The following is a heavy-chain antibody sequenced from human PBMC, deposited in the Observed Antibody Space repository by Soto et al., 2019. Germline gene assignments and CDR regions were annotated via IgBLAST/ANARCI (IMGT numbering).Heavy chain of an antibody. V-gene: IGHV1-46*03. Sequence: QVQLVQSGEEVMKPVASVMLFCRASVYTVVSWFIHWVRRFPGQVLERMGIINPSGGDTNYAQKFHARFNTTTDRSKSTVSMELYIQRSGDSAIFFCARVGVGNEGLHYWGQGTQVTVS. CDR3: ARVGVGNEGLHY. CDR2: INPSGGDT. J-gene: IGHJ4*02. D-gene: IGHD3-3*01. CDR1: VYTVVSWF.